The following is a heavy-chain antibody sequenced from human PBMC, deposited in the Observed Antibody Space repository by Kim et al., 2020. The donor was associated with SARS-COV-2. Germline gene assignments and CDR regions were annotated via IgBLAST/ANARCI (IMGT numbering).Heavy chain of an antibody. J-gene: IGHJ4*02. Sequence: GGSLRLSCVGSGFTFSKYAIHWVRQAPGKGLEWVAVIPSDGAWLSHAESVKGRFTISRDNSRNTAYLQMNSLRPEDSAVYYCARDPHSGKYDIDYWGQGTLVTVSS. CDR2: IPSDGAWL. CDR3: ARDPHSGKYDIDY. V-gene: IGHV3-30-3*01. D-gene: IGHD1-26*01. CDR1: GFTFSKYA.